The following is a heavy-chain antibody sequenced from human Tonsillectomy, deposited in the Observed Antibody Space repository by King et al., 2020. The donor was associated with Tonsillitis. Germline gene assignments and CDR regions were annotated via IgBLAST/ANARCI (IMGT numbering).Heavy chain of an antibody. V-gene: IGHV4-31*03. J-gene: IGHJ4*02. D-gene: IGHD2-15*01. Sequence: QLQESGPGLVKPSQTLSLTCTVSGGSISSGGYYWSWIRQHPGKGLEWIGYIYYSGSTYYSPSLKSRVTISVDTSKSQFSLKLTSVTAADTAVYYCARGFCGGGSCYSVEYFDYWGQGTLVTVSS. CDR3: ARGFCGGGSCYSVEYFDY. CDR2: IYYSGST. CDR1: GGSISSGGYY.